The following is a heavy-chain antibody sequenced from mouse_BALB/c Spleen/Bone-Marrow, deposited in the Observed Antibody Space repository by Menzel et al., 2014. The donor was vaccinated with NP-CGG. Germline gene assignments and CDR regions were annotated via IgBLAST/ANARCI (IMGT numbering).Heavy chain of an antibody. D-gene: IGHD2-1*01. CDR3: ARGYGNLATDY. V-gene: IGHV2-9*02. CDR1: GFSLTSYG. Sequence: VQLQQSGPGLVAPSQSLSITCTVSGFSLTSYGVHWVRQPPGKGLEWLGVIWAGGSTNYNSALMSRLSISKDKSKSQVYLKMNSLQTDDTAMYYCARGYGNLATDYWGQGTSVTVS. J-gene: IGHJ4*01. CDR2: IWAGGST.